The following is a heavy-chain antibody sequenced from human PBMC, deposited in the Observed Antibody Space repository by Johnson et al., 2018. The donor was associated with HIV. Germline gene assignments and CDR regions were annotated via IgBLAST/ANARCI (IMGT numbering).Heavy chain of an antibody. Sequence: MLLVESGGGVVQPGRSLRLSCAASGFTFSSYAMHWVRQAPGKGLEYVSAISSNGGSTYYANSVKGRFTISRDNSKNTLYLQMGSLRAEDMAVYYCARERVGDAFDIWGQGTMVTVSS. CDR1: GFTFSSYA. D-gene: IGHD1-26*01. CDR2: ISSNGGST. J-gene: IGHJ3*02. CDR3: ARERVGDAFDI. V-gene: IGHV3-64*01.